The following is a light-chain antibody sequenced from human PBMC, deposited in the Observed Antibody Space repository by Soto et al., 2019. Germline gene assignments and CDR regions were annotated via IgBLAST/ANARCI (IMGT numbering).Light chain of an antibody. V-gene: IGLV2-8*01. CDR2: EVT. CDR1: TRDVGGYNY. J-gene: IGLJ2*01. CDR3: SSYAGSNNLVV. Sequence: QSALTQPPSASGSPGQSVTISCTGTTRDVGGYNYVSWYQQHPGKAPKLMIYEVTKRPSGVPDRFSGSKSGNTASLTVSGLQAEDEADYYCSSYAGSNNLVVFGGGTKVTVL.